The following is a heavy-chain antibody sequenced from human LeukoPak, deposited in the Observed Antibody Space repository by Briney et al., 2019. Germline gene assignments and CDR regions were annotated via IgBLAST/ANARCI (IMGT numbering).Heavy chain of an antibody. CDR2: ISGSGGNT. V-gene: IGHV3-23*01. CDR1: GFTFSSYA. CDR3: AKDLHDYGNYVGWFDS. Sequence: GGSLRLSCVASGFTFSSYAMDWVRQAPGKGLEWFSAISGSGGNTYYADSVKGRFTISRDHSKTTLFLQMNSLRAEDTAVYYCAKDLHDYGNYVGWFDSWGQGTLVTVSS. J-gene: IGHJ5*01. D-gene: IGHD4-11*01.